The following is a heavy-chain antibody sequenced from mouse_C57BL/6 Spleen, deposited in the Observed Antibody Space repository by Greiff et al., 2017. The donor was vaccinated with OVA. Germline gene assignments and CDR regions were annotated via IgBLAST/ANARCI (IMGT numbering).Heavy chain of an antibody. D-gene: IGHD1-1*01. V-gene: IGHV5-17*01. CDR3: ARAFITTVVATPYYAMDY. Sequence: EVQGVESGGGLVKPGGSLKLSCAASGFTFSDYGMHWVRQAPEKGLEWVAYISSGSSTIYYADTVKGRFTISRDNAKNTLFLQMTSLRSEDTAMYYCARAFITTVVATPYYAMDYWGQGTSVTVSS. CDR1: GFTFSDYG. J-gene: IGHJ4*01. CDR2: ISSGSSTI.